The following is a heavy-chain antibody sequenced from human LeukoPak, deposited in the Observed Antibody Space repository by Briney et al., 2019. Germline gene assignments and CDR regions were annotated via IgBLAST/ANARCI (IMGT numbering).Heavy chain of an antibody. J-gene: IGHJ4*02. V-gene: IGHV1-2*02. CDR3: ARDRSITVRPATISISDY. CDR2: MNPNSGDT. CDR1: GYIFTGYY. D-gene: IGHD2-2*01. Sequence: GASVKVSCTASGYIFTGYYMHWVRQAPGQGLEWMGWMNPNSGDTNFEQKFQGRVTMTRDTAIRTAYMQLSRLRSADTAAYYCARDRSITVRPATISISDYWGQGTLVTVSS.